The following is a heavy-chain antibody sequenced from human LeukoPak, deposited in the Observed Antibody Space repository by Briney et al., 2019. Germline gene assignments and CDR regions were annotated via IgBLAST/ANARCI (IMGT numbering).Heavy chain of an antibody. CDR1: GFTFSSYA. D-gene: IGHD4-17*01. V-gene: IGHV3-66*01. Sequence: GGSLRLSCAASGFTFSSYAMSWVRQAPGKGLEWVSVIYSGGSTYYADSVKGRFTISRDNSKNTLHLQMNSLRAEDTAVYYCARDDYGGNSCAFDIWGQGTMVTVSS. CDR3: ARDDYGGNSCAFDI. J-gene: IGHJ3*02. CDR2: IYSGGST.